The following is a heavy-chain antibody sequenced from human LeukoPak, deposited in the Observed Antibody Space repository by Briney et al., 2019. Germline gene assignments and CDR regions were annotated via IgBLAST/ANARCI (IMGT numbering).Heavy chain of an antibody. CDR3: AKDHTTVTTKGGY. CDR1: GFTFSSYA. J-gene: IGHJ4*02. V-gene: IGHV3-23*01. Sequence: PGGSLRLSCAASGFTFSSYAMSWVRQAPEKGLEWVSSISNSGGTTYYAGSVKGRFTISRDNSKNTLYLQMNSLRAEDTAVYYCAKDHTTVTTKGGYWGQGTLVTVSS. D-gene: IGHD4-11*01. CDR2: ISNSGGTT.